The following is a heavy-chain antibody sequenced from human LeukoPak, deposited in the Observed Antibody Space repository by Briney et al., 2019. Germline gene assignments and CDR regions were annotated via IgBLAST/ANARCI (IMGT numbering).Heavy chain of an antibody. J-gene: IGHJ6*03. V-gene: IGHV4-61*02. D-gene: IGHD6-19*01. CDR3: ARTRHSSGWQGDYYYYMDV. CDR2: IYTSGST. Sequence: SETLSLTCTVSGGSISSGTYYWSWIRQPAGKGLEWIGRIYTSGSTNYNPSLKSRVTISVDTSKNQFSLKLSSVTAADTAVYYCARTRHSSGWQGDYYYYMDVWGKGTTVAISS. CDR1: GGSISSGTYY.